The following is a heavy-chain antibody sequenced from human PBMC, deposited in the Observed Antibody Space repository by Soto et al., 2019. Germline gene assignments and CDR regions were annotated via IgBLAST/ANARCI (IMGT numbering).Heavy chain of an antibody. CDR3: ASGKWSLDY. CDR2: ISDVGAAT. CDR1: GFSFPNYA. J-gene: IGHJ4*02. D-gene: IGHD1-26*01. Sequence: HPGGSLRLSCAASGFSFPNYAMTWVRQAPGKGLEWVSSISDVGAATYSADSVKGRFTISRDDSRNTLYLQLNGLRVEDTAVYYCASGKWSLDYWGQGILVTVSS. V-gene: IGHV3-23*01.